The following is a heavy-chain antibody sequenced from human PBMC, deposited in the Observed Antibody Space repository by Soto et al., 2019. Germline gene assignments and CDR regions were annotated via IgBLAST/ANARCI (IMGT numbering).Heavy chain of an antibody. J-gene: IGHJ4*02. Sequence: EVQLVESGGGLVQPGGSLRLSCAASGFTFSDHWMHWVRQVPGKGLVWVARINSDGSTTTYADSVKGRFTISRANARNTLYLLMDSLRAGDTALYYCARGYSSGPDYWGQGTLVTVSS. CDR1: GFTFSDHW. V-gene: IGHV3-74*01. CDR2: INSDGSTT. CDR3: ARGYSSGPDY. D-gene: IGHD6-19*01.